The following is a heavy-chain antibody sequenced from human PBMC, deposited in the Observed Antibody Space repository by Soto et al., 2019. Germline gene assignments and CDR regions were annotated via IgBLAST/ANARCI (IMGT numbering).Heavy chain of an antibody. CDR2: ISAYNGNT. V-gene: IGHV1-18*04. CDR3: GRAAIPSYYYYGMDV. J-gene: IGHJ6*02. Sequence: GASVKVSCKASGYTFTSYGISWVRQAPGQGLEWMGWISAYNGNTNYAQRLQGRVTMTTDTSTSTAYMELRSLRSDDTAVYYCGRAAIPSYYYYGMDVWGQGTTVTVSS. CDR1: GYTFTSYG. D-gene: IGHD2-2*02.